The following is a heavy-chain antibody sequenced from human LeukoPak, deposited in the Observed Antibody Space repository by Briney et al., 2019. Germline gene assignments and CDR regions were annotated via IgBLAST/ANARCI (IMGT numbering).Heavy chain of an antibody. V-gene: IGHV1-8*01. J-gene: IGHJ5*02. CDR1: GYPFTQWE. D-gene: IGHD1-14*01. CDR3: ATGPRNDP. Sequence: ASVKASCKTSGYPFTQWEINWVRQAAGQGLEWLGWVHPDNGNTYYAQRLRGGVTMSRDTSTTTAYMELSGLRSNDTAVYFCATGPRNDPWGQGTLVTVSS. CDR2: VHPDNGNT.